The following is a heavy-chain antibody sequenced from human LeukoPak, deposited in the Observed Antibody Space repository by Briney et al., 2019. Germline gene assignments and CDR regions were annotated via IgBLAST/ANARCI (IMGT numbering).Heavy chain of an antibody. CDR1: GGSISSYY. J-gene: IGHJ5*02. D-gene: IGHD1-1*01. V-gene: IGHV4-59*01. CDR2: IYYSGST. Sequence: PSETLSLTCTVSGGSISSYYWSWIRQPPGKGLEWIGYIYYSGSTNYNPSLKSRVTISVDTSKNQFSLKLSSVTAADTAVYYWARALDDSDNWFDPWGQGTLVTVSS. CDR3: ARALDDSDNWFDP.